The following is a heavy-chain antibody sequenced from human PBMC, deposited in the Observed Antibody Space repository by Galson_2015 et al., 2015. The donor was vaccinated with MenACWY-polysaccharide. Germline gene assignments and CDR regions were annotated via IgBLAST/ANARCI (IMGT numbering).Heavy chain of an antibody. CDR1: GFTFSSYE. Sequence: SLRLSCAASGFTFSSYEMNWVRQAPGKGLEWVSYISTSGSTMYYADSVKGRFTVSRDNAKNSLYLQMNSLRAEDTAVYYCARDYYDSSGYPVGLDYWGQGTLVTVSS. J-gene: IGHJ4*02. D-gene: IGHD3-22*01. V-gene: IGHV3-48*03. CDR3: ARDYYDSSGYPVGLDY. CDR2: ISTSGSTM.